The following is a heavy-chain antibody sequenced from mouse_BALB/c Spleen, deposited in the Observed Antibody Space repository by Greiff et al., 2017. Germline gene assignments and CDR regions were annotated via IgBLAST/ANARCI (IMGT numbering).Heavy chain of an antibody. CDR2: ISNGGGST. D-gene: IGHD2-4*01. CDR1: GFTFSSYT. Sequence: EVMLVESGGGLVQPGGSLKLSCAASGFTFSSYTMSWVRQTPEKRLEWVAYISNGGGSTYYPDTVKGRFTISRDNAKNTLYLQMSSLKSEDTAMYYCARLYDYDYFDYWGQGTTLTVSS. CDR3: ARLYDYDYFDY. J-gene: IGHJ2*01. V-gene: IGHV5-12-2*01.